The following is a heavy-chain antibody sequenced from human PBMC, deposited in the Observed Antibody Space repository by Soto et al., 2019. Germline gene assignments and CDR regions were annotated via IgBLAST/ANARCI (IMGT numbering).Heavy chain of an antibody. J-gene: IGHJ5*02. D-gene: IGHD2-2*01. Sequence: QVQLVQSGAEVKKPGASVKVSCKASGYTFTGYYMHWVRQAPGQGLEWMGWINPNSGGTNYAQKFQGWVTMTRDTSISTAYMELSRRGADDAAVYYCARSRAGYGSSTSCRGAWFDPWGQGTLVTVSS. CDR2: INPNSGGT. CDR1: GYTFTGYY. CDR3: ARSRAGYGSSTSCRGAWFDP. V-gene: IGHV1-2*04.